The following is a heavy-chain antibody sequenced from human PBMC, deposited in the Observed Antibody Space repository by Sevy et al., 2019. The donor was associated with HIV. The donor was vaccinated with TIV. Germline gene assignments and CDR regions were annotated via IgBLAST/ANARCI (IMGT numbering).Heavy chain of an antibody. CDR1: GFTLSYYT. J-gene: IGHJ4*02. D-gene: IGHD3-22*01. V-gene: IGHV3-21*03. Sequence: GGSLRLSCTASGFTLSYYTMNWVRQAPGKGLEWVSSISSGSSYIFYANSIKGRFTVSRDNAKNSLFLQMNSLRDEDTALYYCARSPDYYDNSGYDSWGRGTLVTVSS. CDR3: ARSPDYYDNSGYDS. CDR2: ISSGSSYI.